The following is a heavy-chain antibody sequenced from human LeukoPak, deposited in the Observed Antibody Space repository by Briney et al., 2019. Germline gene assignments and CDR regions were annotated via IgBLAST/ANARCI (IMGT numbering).Heavy chain of an antibody. Sequence: ASAKVSCKASGYTFTSYYMHWVRQAPGQGLEWMGVVNPNGGSTTYAQKFQGRVTMTRDRSTSTAYMEVSSLRSEDTAVYYCARDPSGSWQWFDYWGQGTLVTASS. CDR1: GYTFTSYY. CDR2: VNPNGGST. V-gene: IGHV1-46*01. J-gene: IGHJ4*02. D-gene: IGHD1-26*01. CDR3: ARDPSGSWQWFDY.